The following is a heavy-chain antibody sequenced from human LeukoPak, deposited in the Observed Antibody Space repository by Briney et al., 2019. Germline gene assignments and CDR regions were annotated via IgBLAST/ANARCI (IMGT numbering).Heavy chain of an antibody. CDR2: ISSSGSTI. J-gene: IGHJ4*02. CDR1: EFTFSSYA. CDR3: ARASRNYYDSSGYYFDY. D-gene: IGHD3-22*01. V-gene: IGHV3-48*04. Sequence: GGSLRLSCAASEFTFSSYAMHWVRQAPGKGLEWVSYISSSGSTIYYADSVKGRFTISRDNAKNSLYLQMNSLRAEDTAVYYCARASRNYYDSSGYYFDYWGQGTLVTVSS.